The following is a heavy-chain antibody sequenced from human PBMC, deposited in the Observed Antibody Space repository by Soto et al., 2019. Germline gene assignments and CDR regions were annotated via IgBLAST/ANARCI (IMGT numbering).Heavy chain of an antibody. CDR1: GYTFTSYD. J-gene: IGHJ3*02. CDR3: ARGRVGDIVVVPAAMLAFDI. V-gene: IGHV1-8*02. CDR2: MNPNSGNT. D-gene: IGHD2-2*01. Sequence: ASVKVSCKASGYTFTSYDINWVRQATGQGPEWMGWMNPNSGNTGYAQKFQGRVTMTRNTSISTAYMELSSLGSEDTAVYYCARGRVGDIVVVPAAMLAFDIWGQGTMVTVSS.